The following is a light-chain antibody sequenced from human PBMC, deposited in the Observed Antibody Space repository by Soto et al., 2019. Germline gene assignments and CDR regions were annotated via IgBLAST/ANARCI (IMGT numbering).Light chain of an antibody. V-gene: IGLV1-44*01. Sequence: QSVLTQPPSASGTPGQRVTISCSGSSPNIGSNTVNWYQQLPGTAPKLLIYSNNQRPSGVPDRFSGSKSGTSASLAISGLQSEDEADYYCAAWEDSLNGWVFGGGTKLTVL. CDR3: AAWEDSLNGWV. CDR2: SNN. CDR1: SPNIGSNT. J-gene: IGLJ3*02.